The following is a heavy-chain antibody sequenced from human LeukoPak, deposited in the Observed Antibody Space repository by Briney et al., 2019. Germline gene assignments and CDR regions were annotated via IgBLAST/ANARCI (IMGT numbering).Heavy chain of an antibody. CDR1: GFTFSNYG. CDR2: IYYSGST. D-gene: IGHD1-26*01. V-gene: IGHV4-39*07. CDR3: AREVVGWWYMDV. J-gene: IGHJ6*03. Sequence: PGGSLRLSCAASGFTFSNYGMSWVRQAPGKGLEWIGSIYYSGSTYYNPSLKSRVTISVDTSKNQFSLKLSSVTAADTAVYYCAREVVGWWYMDVWGKGTTVTISS.